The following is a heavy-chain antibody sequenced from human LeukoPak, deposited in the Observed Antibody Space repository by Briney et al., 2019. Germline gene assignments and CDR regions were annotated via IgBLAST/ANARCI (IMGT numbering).Heavy chain of an antibody. CDR2: IGGTGVRT. CDR1: GFTFSSYA. D-gene: IGHD3-10*01. V-gene: IGHV3-23*01. Sequence: GGSLRLSCASSGFTFSSYAMSWVRQAPGKGLEWVSTIGGTGVRTYYADSVKGRFTISRDYPKTTVYLQMNSLRADDTAVYYCARDGDYGSGTSPIDYWGQGTLVTVSS. J-gene: IGHJ4*02. CDR3: ARDGDYGSGTSPIDY.